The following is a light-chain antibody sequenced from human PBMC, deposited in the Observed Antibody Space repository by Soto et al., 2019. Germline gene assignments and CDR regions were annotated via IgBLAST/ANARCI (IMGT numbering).Light chain of an antibody. Sequence: DIVMTRSPDFLTVSLGERATINCKSSRNVLYTSNPKNYLAWYQQKPGQPPKLLIYWASTRESGVPDRFSGSGSGTDFTLTISSLQAEDVAVYYCQQYYSAPWTFGQGPKVDIK. CDR2: WAS. V-gene: IGKV4-1*01. J-gene: IGKJ1*01. CDR1: RNVLYTSNPKNY. CDR3: QQYYSAPWT.